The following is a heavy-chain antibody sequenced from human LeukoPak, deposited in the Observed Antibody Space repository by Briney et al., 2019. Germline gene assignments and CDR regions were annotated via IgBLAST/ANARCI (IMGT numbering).Heavy chain of an antibody. CDR2: IYTSGST. D-gene: IGHD6-13*01. J-gene: IGHJ4*02. V-gene: IGHV4-4*07. CDR3: ARVYSSSWHLYYFDY. Sequence: SETLSLTCTVSGGSISSHYWSWIRQPAGKGLEWIGRIYTSGSTNYNPSLKSRVTMSVDTSKNQFSLKLSSVTAADTAVYYCARVYSSSWHLYYFDYWGQGTLVTVSS. CDR1: GGSISSHY.